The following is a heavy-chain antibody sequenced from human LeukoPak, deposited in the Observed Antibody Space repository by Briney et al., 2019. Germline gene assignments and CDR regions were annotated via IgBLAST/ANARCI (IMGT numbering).Heavy chain of an antibody. Sequence: PGGSLRLSCAASGFTFSSYAMSWVRQAPGKGLEWVSYISSSGSTIYYADSVKGRFTISRDNAKNSLYLQMNSLRAEDTAVYYCARIGQEGVWLGDYYYYYMDVWGKGTTVTVSS. D-gene: IGHD3-10*01. V-gene: IGHV3-48*04. CDR2: ISSSGSTI. CDR3: ARIGQEGVWLGDYYYYYMDV. J-gene: IGHJ6*03. CDR1: GFTFSSYA.